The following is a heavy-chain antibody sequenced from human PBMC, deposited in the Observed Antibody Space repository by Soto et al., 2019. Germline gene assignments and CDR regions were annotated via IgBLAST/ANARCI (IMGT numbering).Heavy chain of an antibody. CDR1: GFTFSSYA. CDR3: AKANEVVVVINLDY. D-gene: IGHD3-22*01. V-gene: IGHV3-23*01. CDR2: ISDGAGST. Sequence: EVQLLESGGGLVQPGGSLRLSCGASGFTFSSYAMTWVRQAPGKGLEWVSTISDGAGSTYYADSVKGRFTISRDNSKNTLYLQMNSLRAEDTAVYYCAKANEVVVVINLDYWGQGTLVTVSS. J-gene: IGHJ4*02.